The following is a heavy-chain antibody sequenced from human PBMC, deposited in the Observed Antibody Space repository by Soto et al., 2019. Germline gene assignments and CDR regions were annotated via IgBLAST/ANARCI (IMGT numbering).Heavy chain of an antibody. D-gene: IGHD6-13*01. V-gene: IGHV3-48*02. CDR1: GFTFSSYS. Sequence: PGGFVRGSCVAPGFTFSSYSMNRGRQAPGKGLEWVSYISSSSSTIYYADSVKGRFTISRDNAKNSLYLQMNSLRDEDTAVYYCAXGRYSSICYGPYYYYGMDVWGQGTTVTVYS. CDR2: ISSSSSTI. J-gene: IGHJ6*02. CDR3: AXGRYSSICYGPYYYYGMDV.